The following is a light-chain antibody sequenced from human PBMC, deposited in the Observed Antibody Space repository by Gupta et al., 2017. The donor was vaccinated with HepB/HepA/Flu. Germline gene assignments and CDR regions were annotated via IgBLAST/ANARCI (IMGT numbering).Light chain of an antibody. V-gene: IGKV1-39*01. CDR2: AAS. J-gene: IGKJ3*01. Sequence: DIQMTQSPSSLSASVGDRVTITCRASQSISSYLNWYRQQPGKAPQLLIYAASSLQSGVPSRFSGSGSGTDFTLTISSLQSEDSGSYYCQLSDSTGFTFGPGTSVDVK. CDR1: QSISSY. CDR3: QLSDSTGFT.